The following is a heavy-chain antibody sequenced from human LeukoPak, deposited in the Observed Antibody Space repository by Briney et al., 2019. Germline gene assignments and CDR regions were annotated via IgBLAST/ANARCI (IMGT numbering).Heavy chain of an antibody. Sequence: SQTLSLTCTVSGGSISSGSYYWSWIRQPAGKGLEWIGRIYTSGSTNYNPSLKSRVTISVDTSKNQFSLKLSSVTAADTAVYYCARSRREWLYFDYWGQGTLVTVSS. V-gene: IGHV4-61*02. CDR2: IYTSGST. CDR1: GGSISSGSYY. D-gene: IGHD3-3*01. CDR3: ARSRREWLYFDY. J-gene: IGHJ4*02.